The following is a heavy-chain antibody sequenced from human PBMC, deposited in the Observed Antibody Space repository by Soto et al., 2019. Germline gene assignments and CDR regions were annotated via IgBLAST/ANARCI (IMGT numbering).Heavy chain of an antibody. J-gene: IGHJ6*02. CDR1: GFTFSSYS. CDR2: ISSSSSYI. V-gene: IGHV3-21*01. D-gene: IGHD6-13*01. Sequence: GGSLRLSCAASGFTFSSYSMNWVRQAPGKGLEWVSSISSSSSYIYYADSVKGRFTISRDNAKNSLYLQMNSLRAEDTAVYYCARGGKGSSWYEYYYYGMDVWGQGTTVTVSS. CDR3: ARGGKGSSWYEYYYYGMDV.